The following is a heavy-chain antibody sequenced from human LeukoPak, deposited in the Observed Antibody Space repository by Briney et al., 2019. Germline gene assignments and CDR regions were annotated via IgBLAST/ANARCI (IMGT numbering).Heavy chain of an antibody. CDR2: ISRNGGST. D-gene: IGHD2-2*01. Sequence: GGSLRLSCAASGFTFSLYWMHWVRQAPGKGLEYVSSISRNGGSTYYANSVKGRFTISRDNSKNTLSLQMGSLRAEDMAVYYCVRDGEATTSLDVWGQGTTVTVSS. V-gene: IGHV3-64*01. CDR3: VRDGEATTSLDV. J-gene: IGHJ6*02. CDR1: GFTFSLYW.